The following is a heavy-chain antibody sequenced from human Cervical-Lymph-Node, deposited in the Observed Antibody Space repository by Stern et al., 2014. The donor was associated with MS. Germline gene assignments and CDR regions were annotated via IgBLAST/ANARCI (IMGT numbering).Heavy chain of an antibody. Sequence: EVQLVESGGGLVQPGRSLRLSCAASGFTFDDYGMYWARQAPGKGLEGVSGISWSSGSTDYADSVKGRFTISRDNAKNTLYLQMNSLRTDDTAFYYCAKGYDSSGGYFDYWGQGTLVTVSS. V-gene: IGHV3-9*01. CDR3: AKGYDSSGGYFDY. CDR1: GFTFDDYG. J-gene: IGHJ4*02. D-gene: IGHD3-22*01. CDR2: ISWSSGST.